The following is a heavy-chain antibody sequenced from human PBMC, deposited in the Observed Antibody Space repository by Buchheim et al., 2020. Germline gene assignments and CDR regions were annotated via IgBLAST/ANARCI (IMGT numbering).Heavy chain of an antibody. CDR3: ARHSRGDSRTYPLDY. CDR2: IYYTGST. Sequence: QVQLQESGPGLVKPSETLSLTCTVPGGSISGYHWSWIRQPPGKGLEWIAYIYYTGSTSYNPSLESRATISVDTSKNSFPLKLSSVTAADTAVYFCARHSRGDSRTYPLDYWGQGTL. V-gene: IGHV4-59*08. D-gene: IGHD3-16*02. J-gene: IGHJ4*02. CDR1: GGSISGYH.